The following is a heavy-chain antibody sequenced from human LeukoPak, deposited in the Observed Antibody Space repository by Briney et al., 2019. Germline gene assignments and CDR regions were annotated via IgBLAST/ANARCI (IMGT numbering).Heavy chain of an antibody. Sequence: ASVKVSCKASGYTFTSYGISWVRQAPGQGLEWMGWISAYNGNTNYAQKLQGRVTMTTDTSTSTAYMELRSLRSDDTAVYYCAKWGDYDILTGYYDSDYWGQGTLVTVSS. CDR3: AKWGDYDILTGYYDSDY. J-gene: IGHJ4*02. D-gene: IGHD3-9*01. CDR2: ISAYNGNT. CDR1: GYTFTSYG. V-gene: IGHV1-18*04.